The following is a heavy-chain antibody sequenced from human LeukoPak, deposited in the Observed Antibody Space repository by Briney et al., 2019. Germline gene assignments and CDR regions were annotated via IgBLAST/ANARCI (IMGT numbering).Heavy chain of an antibody. CDR2: IYPGDSDT. CDR1: GYSFTSYW. V-gene: IGHV5-51*01. D-gene: IGHD2-2*02. J-gene: IGHJ4*02. Sequence: GESLKISCKGSGYSFTSYWIGWVRQMPGKGLEWMGIIYPGDSDTRYSPSFQGQVTISADKSISTAYLQWSSLKASDTAMYYCARLTRDCSSTSCYSVYWGQGTLVTVSS. CDR3: ARLTRDCSSTSCYSVY.